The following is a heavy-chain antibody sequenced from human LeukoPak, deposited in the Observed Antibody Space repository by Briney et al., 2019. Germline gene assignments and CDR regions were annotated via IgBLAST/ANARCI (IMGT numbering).Heavy chain of an antibody. D-gene: IGHD3-22*01. CDR2: ISGSGNNT. V-gene: IGHV3-23*01. CDR1: GFTVSSNY. Sequence: PGGSLRLSCAASGFTVSSNYMDWVRQAPGKGLEWVSGISGSGNNTYYADSVKGRFTISRDNSKNTLYVQVNSLGTEDTAAYYCAKGSYYDSSGSFYFDYRGQGTLVTVSS. CDR3: AKGSYYDSSGSFYFDY. J-gene: IGHJ4*02.